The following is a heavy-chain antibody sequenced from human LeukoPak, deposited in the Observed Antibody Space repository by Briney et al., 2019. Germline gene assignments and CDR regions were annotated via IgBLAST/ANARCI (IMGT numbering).Heavy chain of an antibody. V-gene: IGHV5-10-1*01. CDR1: GYSFTSYW. D-gene: IGHD2/OR15-2a*01. J-gene: IGHJ3*02. CDR3: ARHFSPQIRYYTGANAFDI. CDR2: IDPSDSYT. Sequence: GESPRISCKGSGYSFTSYWICCVRQMPGKGLEWMGRIDPSDSYTNYSPSFQGHVTISADKSISTAYLQWSSLKASGTAMYYCARHFSPQIRYYTGANAFDIWGQGTMVTVSS.